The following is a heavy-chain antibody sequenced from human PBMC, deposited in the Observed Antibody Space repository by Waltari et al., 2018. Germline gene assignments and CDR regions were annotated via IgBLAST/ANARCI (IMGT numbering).Heavy chain of an antibody. Sequence: EVHLVESGGGLVQPGGSRRLRCAASDCRFKICWLSWVRQVPGKGLEWLCNINYDGSLTYYADSVGGRFTISRDNAKNSLFLQMHSLEPDDTAVYFCARGSAYYVRVWDDWGQGTVVTVSS. CDR2: INYDGSLT. CDR1: DCRFKICW. V-gene: IGHV3-7*03. D-gene: IGHD3-16*01. J-gene: IGHJ4*02. CDR3: ARGSAYYVRVWDD.